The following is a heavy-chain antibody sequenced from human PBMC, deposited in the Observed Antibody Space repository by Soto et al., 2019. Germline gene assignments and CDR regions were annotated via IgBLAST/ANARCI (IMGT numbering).Heavy chain of an antibody. CDR1: GGSISSGGYS. J-gene: IGHJ5*02. V-gene: IGHV4-30-2*01. Sequence: QLQLQESGSGLVRPSQTLSLTCAVSGGSISSGGYSWNWIRQPPGKGLEWIGYIYHSGSTLYNPSLKSRVTISADKSKNQCSPKLSSVTAADTAVYYWARDQPEGNWFDPWGQGTLVTVSS. CDR2: IYHSGST. CDR3: ARDQPEGNWFDP.